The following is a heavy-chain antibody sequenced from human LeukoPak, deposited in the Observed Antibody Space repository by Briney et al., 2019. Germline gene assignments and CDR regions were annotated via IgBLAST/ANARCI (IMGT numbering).Heavy chain of an antibody. D-gene: IGHD2-2*01. CDR3: ARGYCSSTSCYDAFDI. CDR2: INHSGST. V-gene: IGHV4-34*01. CDR1: GGSFSGYH. J-gene: IGHJ3*02. Sequence: SETLSLTCAVYGGSFSGYHWSWIRQPPGKGLEWIGEINHSGSTNYNPSLKSRVTISVDTSKNQFSLKLSSVTAADTAVYYCARGYCSSTSCYDAFDIWGQGTMVTVSS.